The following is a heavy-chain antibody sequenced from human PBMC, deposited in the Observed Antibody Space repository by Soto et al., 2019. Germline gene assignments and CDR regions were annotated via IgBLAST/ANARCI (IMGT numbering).Heavy chain of an antibody. CDR3: ATTPTQEYCGGDCFI. CDR1: GFTFSSYG. Sequence: GGSLRLSCAASGFTFSSYGMHWVRQAPGKGLEWVAVIWYDGSNKYYADSVKGRFTISRDNSKNTLYLQMNSLRAEDTAVYYCATTPTQEYCGGDCFIWGQGTMVTVSS. CDR2: IWYDGSNK. V-gene: IGHV3-33*01. J-gene: IGHJ3*02. D-gene: IGHD2-21*02.